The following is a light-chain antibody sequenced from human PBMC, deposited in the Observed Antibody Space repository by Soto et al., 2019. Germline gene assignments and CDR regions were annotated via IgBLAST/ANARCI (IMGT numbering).Light chain of an antibody. Sequence: EIVLTQSPGTLSLSPGESATLSCRASQTIMNNYLAWYQQKPGQAPRLLIFGASSRATGIPDRFSGSGSGTDFTLTINRLEPEDFAVYYCQQYGRSVPITFGQGTKVDIK. V-gene: IGKV3-20*01. CDR1: QTIMNNY. CDR3: QQYGRSVPIT. J-gene: IGKJ1*01. CDR2: GAS.